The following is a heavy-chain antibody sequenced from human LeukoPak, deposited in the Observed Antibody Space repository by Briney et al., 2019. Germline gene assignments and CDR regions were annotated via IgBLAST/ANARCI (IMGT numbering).Heavy chain of an antibody. Sequence: ASVTVSCKASGYSFTSYGIGWVRQAPRQGLEWMGWITAGNGNTNFAQKVQGRVTMTTDTSTSTVYMELRSLRSDDTAVYFCARDLARGYSYGYTAFDIWGQGTMVTVSS. CDR1: GYSFTSYG. CDR3: ARDLARGYSYGYTAFDI. CDR2: ITAGNGNT. V-gene: IGHV1-18*01. D-gene: IGHD5-18*01. J-gene: IGHJ3*02.